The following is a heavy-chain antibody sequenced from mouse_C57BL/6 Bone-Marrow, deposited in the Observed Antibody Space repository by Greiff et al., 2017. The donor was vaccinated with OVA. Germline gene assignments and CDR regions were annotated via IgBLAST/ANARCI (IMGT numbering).Heavy chain of an antibody. D-gene: IGHD2-4*01. V-gene: IGHV5-12*01. CDR3: ARLYDYHSMDY. CDR2: ISNGGGST. Sequence: DVKLQESGGGLVQPGGSLKLSCAASGFTFSDYYMYWVRQTPEKRLEWVAYISNGGGSTYYPDTVKGRFTISRDNAKNTLYLQMSRLKSEDTAMYYCARLYDYHSMDYWGQGTSVTVSS. CDR1: GFTFSDYY. J-gene: IGHJ4*01.